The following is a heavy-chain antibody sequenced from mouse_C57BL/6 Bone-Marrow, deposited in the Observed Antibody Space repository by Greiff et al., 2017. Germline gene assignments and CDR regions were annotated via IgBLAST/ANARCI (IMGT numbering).Heavy chain of an antibody. CDR3: ARDALGRGFDY. D-gene: IGHD4-1*01. Sequence: EVKLMESGPGLVKPSQTVFLTCTVTGISITTGNYRWSWIRQFPGNKLEWIGYIYYSGTITYNPSLTSRTTITRDTPKNQFCLEMNSLTAEDTATYYCARDALGRGFDYWGQGTTLTVSS. V-gene: IGHV3-5*01. CDR2: IYYSGTI. J-gene: IGHJ2*01. CDR1: GISITTGNYR.